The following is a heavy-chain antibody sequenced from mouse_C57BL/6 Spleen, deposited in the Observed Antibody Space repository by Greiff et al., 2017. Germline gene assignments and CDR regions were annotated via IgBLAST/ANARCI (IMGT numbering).Heavy chain of an antibody. Sequence: QVQLQQSDAELVRPGASVKISCKVSGYTFTDHTIHWTKQRPEQGLEWIGYIYPRDGSTKYNEKFKGKATLTADKSSSTAYMQLNSLTSEDSAVYFCARAPHYYGSSMYYFDYWGQGTTLTVSS. CDR3: ARAPHYYGSSMYYFDY. D-gene: IGHD1-1*01. J-gene: IGHJ2*01. V-gene: IGHV1-78*01. CDR2: IYPRDGST. CDR1: GYTFTDHT.